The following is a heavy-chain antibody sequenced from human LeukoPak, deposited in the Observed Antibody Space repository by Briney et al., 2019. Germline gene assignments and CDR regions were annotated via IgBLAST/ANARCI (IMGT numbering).Heavy chain of an antibody. V-gene: IGHV1-8*01. Sequence: ASVKVSCKASGYTFTRYDINWVRQATGQGLEWMGWMNPNSGNTGYAQKFQGRVTMTGNTSISTAYMELSSLRSEDTAVYYCARGYYDILTGYKTFDYWGQGTLVTVSS. CDR1: GYTFTRYD. CDR3: ARGYYDILTGYKTFDY. J-gene: IGHJ4*02. CDR2: MNPNSGNT. D-gene: IGHD3-9*01.